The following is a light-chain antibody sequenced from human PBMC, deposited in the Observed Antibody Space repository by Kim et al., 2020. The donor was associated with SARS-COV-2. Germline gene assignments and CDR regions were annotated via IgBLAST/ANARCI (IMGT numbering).Light chain of an antibody. CDR3: SSYSSSSTWV. Sequence: GQSISISCTGASSDVGGYNYVSWYQHHSGKAPQLMIYDVNKRPSGVSNRFSGSKSGNTASLTISGLQAEDEADYYCSSYSSSSTWVFGGGTQLTVL. CDR2: DVN. V-gene: IGLV2-14*03. J-gene: IGLJ3*02. CDR1: SSDVGGYNY.